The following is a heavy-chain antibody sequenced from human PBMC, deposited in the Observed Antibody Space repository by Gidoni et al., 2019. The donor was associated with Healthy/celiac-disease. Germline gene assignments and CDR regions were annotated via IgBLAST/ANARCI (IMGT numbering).Heavy chain of an antibody. V-gene: IGHV5-51*01. CDR2: IYPGDSDT. Sequence: EVQLVQSGAEVKKTGESLKISCKGSGYSCTSYWIGWVRQMPGKGLEWMGIIYPGDSDTRYSPSFQGQVTISADTSISTAYLQWIILKASDTAMYYCVSSTVDTAMVNDAFDIWGQGTMVTVSS. J-gene: IGHJ3*02. CDR1: GYSCTSYW. CDR3: VSSTVDTAMVNDAFDI. D-gene: IGHD5-18*01.